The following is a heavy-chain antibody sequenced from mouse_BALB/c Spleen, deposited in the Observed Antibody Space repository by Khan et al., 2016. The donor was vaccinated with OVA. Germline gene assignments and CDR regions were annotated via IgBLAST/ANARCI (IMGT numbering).Heavy chain of an antibody. J-gene: IGHJ2*01. CDR2: IWAGGST. Sequence: QVQLKESGPGLVAPSQSLSITCTVSGYSLTSYGVHWVRQPPGKGLEWLGVIWAGGSTNYNSDLMYRMSISNENSKIQVFLKMNSLQTDDTSMYYCARLEDIWGQGTTLTVSS. V-gene: IGHV2-9*02. CDR1: GYSLTSYG. D-gene: IGHD1-3*01. CDR3: ARLEDI.